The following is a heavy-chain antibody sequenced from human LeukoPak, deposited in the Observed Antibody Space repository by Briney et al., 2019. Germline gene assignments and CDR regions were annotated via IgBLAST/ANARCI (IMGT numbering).Heavy chain of an antibody. CDR2: IYYSGST. Sequence: PSETLSLTCTVSGGSISSSSYYWGWIRQPPGKGLEWIGSIYYSGSTYYNPSLKSRVTISVDTSKNQFSLKLSSVTAADTAVYYCASNSGSYSVIGYWGQGTLVTVSS. CDR1: GGSISSSSYY. CDR3: ASNSGSYSVIGY. D-gene: IGHD1-26*01. V-gene: IGHV4-39*01. J-gene: IGHJ4*02.